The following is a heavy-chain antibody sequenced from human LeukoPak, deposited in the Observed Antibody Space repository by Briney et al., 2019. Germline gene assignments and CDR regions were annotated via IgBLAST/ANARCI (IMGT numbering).Heavy chain of an antibody. CDR2: ISGSGGST. Sequence: GGSLRLSCAASGFTFSSYAMSWVRQAPGKGLEWVSAISGSGGSTYYADSVKGRFTISRDNSKNTLYLQMNSLRAEDTAVYYCARDHSSGWYSFDYWGQGTLVTVSS. D-gene: IGHD6-19*01. V-gene: IGHV3-23*01. J-gene: IGHJ4*02. CDR1: GFTFSSYA. CDR3: ARDHSSGWYSFDY.